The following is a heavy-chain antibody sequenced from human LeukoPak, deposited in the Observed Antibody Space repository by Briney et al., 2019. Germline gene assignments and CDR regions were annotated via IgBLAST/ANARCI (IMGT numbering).Heavy chain of an antibody. J-gene: IGHJ4*02. CDR3: AHQWLTDRTLDY. CDR2: IYWNDDK. CDR1: GFSLSTSGVG. V-gene: IGHV2-5*01. D-gene: IGHD6-19*01. Sequence: SGPTLVKPTQTLTLTCTFSGFSLSTSGVGVGWIRQPPGKALEWLALIYWNDDKRYSPSLKSRLTITKDTSKNQVVLTMTNMDPVDTATYYCAHQWLTDRTLDYWGQGTLVTVSS.